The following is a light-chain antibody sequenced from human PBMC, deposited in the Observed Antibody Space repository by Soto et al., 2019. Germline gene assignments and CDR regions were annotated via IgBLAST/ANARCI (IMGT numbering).Light chain of an antibody. Sequence: EIVMTQSPATLSVSPGERATLSCRASQSVSSNLAWYQQKPGQAPRLLIYGASIRATGIPARFSGSGSGTEFTLTISSLQSEDFAIYYCQHYHNWPPWTFGQGTKVEIK. CDR2: GAS. CDR1: QSVSSN. CDR3: QHYHNWPPWT. V-gene: IGKV3-15*01. J-gene: IGKJ1*01.